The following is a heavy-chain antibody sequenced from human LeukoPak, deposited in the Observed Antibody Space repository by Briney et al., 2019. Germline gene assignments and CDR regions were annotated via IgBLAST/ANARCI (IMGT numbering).Heavy chain of an antibody. D-gene: IGHD6-13*01. V-gene: IGHV4-59*01. Sequence: SETLSLTCTVSGGSISSYYWSWSPQPPGEGLVGVGYIYYSGSTNYNPSLKSRVTISVDTSKNQFSLKLSSVTAADTAGYYCAREIAERGINGFDPWGQGTLVTVSS. J-gene: IGHJ5*02. CDR2: IYYSGST. CDR3: AREIAERGINGFDP. CDR1: GGSISSYY.